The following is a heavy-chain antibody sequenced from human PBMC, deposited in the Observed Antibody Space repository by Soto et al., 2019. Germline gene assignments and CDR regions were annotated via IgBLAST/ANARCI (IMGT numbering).Heavy chain of an antibody. CDR3: ARDKDRAQLGWNYDYILDV. D-gene: IGHD6-19*01. CDR2: IMPIFRTP. V-gene: IGHV1-69*12. CDR1: GGTFSNSA. Sequence: QVQLEQSGAEVKKPGSSVKVSCKASGGTFSNSAISWVRQAPGQGLEWMGGIMPIFRTPDYAQKFQGRVTITADESTSTAYMELSVLRSDDTAIYYCARDKDRAQLGWNYDYILDVWGQGTTVTVSS. J-gene: IGHJ6*02.